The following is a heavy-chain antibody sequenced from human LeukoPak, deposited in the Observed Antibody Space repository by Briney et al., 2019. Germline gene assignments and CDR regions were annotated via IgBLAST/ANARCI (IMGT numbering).Heavy chain of an antibody. CDR3: AKSVGIALAGHYDS. J-gene: IGHJ4*02. V-gene: IGHV3-30*18. CDR1: GFTFSSYG. D-gene: IGHD6-19*01. Sequence: HAGRSLRLSCAASGFTFSSYGMHWVRQAPGKGLEWVAVISYDGSNKYYADSVKGRFTISRDNSKNTLYLQMNSLRAEDTAVYYCAKSVGIALAGHYDSWGLGTLVIVSS. CDR2: ISYDGSNK.